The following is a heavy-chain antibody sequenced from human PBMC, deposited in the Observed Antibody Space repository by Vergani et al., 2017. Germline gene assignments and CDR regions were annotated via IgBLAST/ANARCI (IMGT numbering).Heavy chain of an antibody. CDR1: GGSISSYY. Sequence: QVQLQESGPGLVKPSETLSLTCTVSGGSISSYYWSWIRQPPGKGLEWIGYIYTSGSTNYNPSLKSRVTISVDTSKNQFSRKLSSVTAADTAVYYCAREGDYVDYWGQGTLVTVSS. CDR2: IYTSGST. J-gene: IGHJ4*02. CDR3: AREGDYVDY. V-gene: IGHV4-4*09.